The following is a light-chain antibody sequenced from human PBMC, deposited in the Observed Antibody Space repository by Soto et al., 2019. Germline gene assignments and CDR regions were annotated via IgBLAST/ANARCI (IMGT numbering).Light chain of an antibody. CDR3: KQYGSSGT. V-gene: IGKV3-20*01. CDR2: GAS. J-gene: IGKJ1*01. CDR1: QSVSNNY. Sequence: IVLLKSPGAVSLSPGVRSPLSGRASQSVSNNYLAWYQQKPGQAPRLLIYGASNRATGIPDRFSGSGSGTDFTLTISRLEPDDFAVYYCKQYGSSGTVGQGTKVDIK.